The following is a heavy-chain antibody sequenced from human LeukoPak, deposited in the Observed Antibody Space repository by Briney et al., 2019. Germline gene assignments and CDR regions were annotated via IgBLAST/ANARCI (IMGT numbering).Heavy chain of an antibody. D-gene: IGHD4-11*01. CDR2: ISSSGSTI. Sequence: GGSLRLSCAASGFTFSDYYMSWIRQAPGKGLEWVSYISSSGSTIYYADSVKGRFTISRDNAKNSLYLQMNSLRAEDTAVYYCASERDYSNSPPWGQGTLVTVSS. CDR3: ASERDYSNSPP. V-gene: IGHV3-11*01. CDR1: GFTFSDYY. J-gene: IGHJ5*02.